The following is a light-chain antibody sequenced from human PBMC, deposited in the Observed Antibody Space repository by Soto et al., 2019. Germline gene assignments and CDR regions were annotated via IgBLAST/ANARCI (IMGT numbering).Light chain of an antibody. CDR3: QQTYSAPLT. CDR1: QSISNY. Sequence: DMQMTQCASSLPASVGDRVNITCRASQSISNYLNWYQQKPGRAPSFRIHGASSLQGGVPSRFSGNASGTHFTLTIKNLQPEDFNTYYCQQTYSAPLTFGGGTKVDIK. J-gene: IGKJ4*01. V-gene: IGKV1-39*01. CDR2: GAS.